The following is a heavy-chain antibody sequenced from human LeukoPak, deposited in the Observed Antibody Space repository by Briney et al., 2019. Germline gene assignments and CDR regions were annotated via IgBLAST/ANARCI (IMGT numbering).Heavy chain of an antibody. CDR3: ARGEDYYDSSGYYYFGY. CDR2: IYYSGST. Sequence: PSETLSLTCTVSGGSISSYYWSWIRQPPGKGLEWIGYIYYSGSTNYNPSLKSRVTISVDKSKNQFSLKLSSVTAADTAVYYCARGEDYYDSSGYYYFGYWGQGTLVTVSS. D-gene: IGHD3-22*01. J-gene: IGHJ4*02. CDR1: GGSISSYY. V-gene: IGHV4-59*12.